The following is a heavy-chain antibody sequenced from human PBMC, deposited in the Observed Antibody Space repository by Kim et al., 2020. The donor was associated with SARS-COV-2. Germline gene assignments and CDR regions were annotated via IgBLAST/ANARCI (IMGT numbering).Heavy chain of an antibody. CDR3: AKETYSSSWLKVPLFDY. J-gene: IGHJ4*02. CDR2: ISYDGSNK. CDR1: GFTFSSYG. D-gene: IGHD6-13*01. Sequence: GGSLRLSCAASGFTFSSYGMHWVRQAPGKGLEWVAVISYDGSNKYYADSVKGRFTISRDNSKNTLYLQMNSLRAEDTAVYYCAKETYSSSWLKVPLFDYWGQGTLVTVSS. V-gene: IGHV3-30*18.